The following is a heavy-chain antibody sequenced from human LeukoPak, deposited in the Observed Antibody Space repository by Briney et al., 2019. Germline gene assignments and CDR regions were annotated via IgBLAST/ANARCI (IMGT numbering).Heavy chain of an antibody. Sequence: ASVKVSCKASGYTFTGYYMHWVRQAPGQGLEWMGWISAYNGNTNYAQKLQGRVTMTTDTSTSTAYMELRSLRSDDTAVYYCARLKGLNYYDSSGTKFVAFDIWGQGTMVTVSS. CDR1: GYTFTGYY. J-gene: IGHJ3*02. CDR2: ISAYNGNT. CDR3: ARLKGLNYYDSSGTKFVAFDI. V-gene: IGHV1-18*04. D-gene: IGHD3-22*01.